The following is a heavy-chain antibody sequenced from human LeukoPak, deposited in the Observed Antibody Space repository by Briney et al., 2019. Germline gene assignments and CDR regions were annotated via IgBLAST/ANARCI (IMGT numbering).Heavy chain of an antibody. V-gene: IGHV4-59*01. Sequence: SETLSLTCTVSGGSISSYDWSWIRQSPGKGLEWIGYIYYTGSTNYNPSLKSRVTISVDMSKNQFSLKLSSMTAADTAVYYCAKPRATGQGIFDLWGQGAMVTVSS. J-gene: IGHJ3*01. CDR2: IYYTGST. D-gene: IGHD5-12*01. CDR1: GGSISSYD. CDR3: AKPRATGQGIFDL.